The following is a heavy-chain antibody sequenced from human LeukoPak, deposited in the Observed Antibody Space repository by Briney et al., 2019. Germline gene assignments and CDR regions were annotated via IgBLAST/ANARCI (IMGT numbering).Heavy chain of an antibody. CDR2: ISYDGSNK. J-gene: IGHJ4*02. Sequence: GGSLRLSCAASGFIFSSYAMHCVRQAPGKGLEGVAVISYDGSNKYYADSVKGRFTIFRDNSKNTLYLQMNSLRSEDTAVYYCARRWRYCSSTSCYRSIDYWRQGTLVTVSS. D-gene: IGHD2-2*01. CDR1: GFIFSSYA. V-gene: IGHV3-30-3*01. CDR3: ARRWRYCSSTSCYRSIDY.